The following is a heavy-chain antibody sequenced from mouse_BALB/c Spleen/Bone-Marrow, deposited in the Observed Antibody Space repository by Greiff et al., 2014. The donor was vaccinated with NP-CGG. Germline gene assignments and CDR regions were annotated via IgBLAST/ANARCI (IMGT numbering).Heavy chain of an antibody. CDR2: IDPANGNT. V-gene: IGHV14-3*02. CDR3: AFYYYGSSLFAY. D-gene: IGHD1-1*01. J-gene: IGHJ3*01. CDR1: GFNIKDTY. Sequence: EVQLQQSGAELVKPGASVKLSCTASGFNIKDTYMHWVKQRPEQGLEWIGRIDPANGNTKYDPKFQGNATITADTSSNTAYLQLSSLTSEDTAVYYCAFYYYGSSLFAYWGQGTLVTVS.